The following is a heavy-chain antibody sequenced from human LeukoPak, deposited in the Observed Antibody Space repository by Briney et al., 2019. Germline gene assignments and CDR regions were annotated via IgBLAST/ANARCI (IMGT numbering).Heavy chain of an antibody. CDR3: ARRYPHTYYFDY. CDR1: GGSISSYY. D-gene: IGHD1-1*01. J-gene: IGHJ4*02. CDR2: IYYSGST. V-gene: IGHV4-59*01. Sequence: SETLSLTRTVSGGSISSYYWSWIRQPPGKGLELIGYIYYSGSTNYNPSLKSRVTISVDTSKNQFSLKLSSVTAADTAVYYCARRYPHTYYFDYWGQGTLVTVSS.